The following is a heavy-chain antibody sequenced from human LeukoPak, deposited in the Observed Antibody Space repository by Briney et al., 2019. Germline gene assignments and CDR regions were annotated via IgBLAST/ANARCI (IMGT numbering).Heavy chain of an antibody. D-gene: IGHD2-21*02. CDR3: TTDAYCGGDCYFHFQH. CDR1: GFTFSNAW. V-gene: IGHV3-15*01. J-gene: IGHJ1*01. CDR2: IKSKTDGGTT. Sequence: GGSLRLSCAASGFTFSNAWMSWVRRAPGKGLEWVGRIKSKTDGGTTDYAAPVKGRFTISRDDSKNTLYLEMNSLKTEDTAVYYCTTDAYCGGDCYFHFQHRGQGTLVTVSS.